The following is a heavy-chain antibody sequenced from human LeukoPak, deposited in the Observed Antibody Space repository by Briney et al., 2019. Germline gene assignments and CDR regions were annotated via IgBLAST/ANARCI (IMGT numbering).Heavy chain of an antibody. CDR1: GYTFTSYD. V-gene: IGHV1-8*01. D-gene: IGHD2-2*01. Sequence: ASVTVSFKASGYTFTSYDINWVRQATGQGLEWMGWMNPNSGNTGYAQKFQGRVTMTRNTSISTAYMELSSLRSEDTAVYYCARGRASGLVPAVFYYYYYGMDVWGQGTTVTVSS. CDR2: MNPNSGNT. J-gene: IGHJ6*02. CDR3: ARGRASGLVPAVFYYYYYGMDV.